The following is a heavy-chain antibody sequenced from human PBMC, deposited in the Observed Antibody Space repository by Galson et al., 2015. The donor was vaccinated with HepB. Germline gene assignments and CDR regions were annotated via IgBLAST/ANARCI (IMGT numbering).Heavy chain of an antibody. CDR1: GFTVSATY. CDR2: IYSGGDT. V-gene: IGHV3-53*01. CDR3: ARGYSVSWYSGLGY. D-gene: IGHD6-13*01. J-gene: IGHJ4*02. Sequence: LRLSCAASGFTVSATYMSWVRQAPGKGLECVSLIYSGGDTFYANSVKGRFTISRDESRNTLYLQMNTLRAEDTAIYYCARGYSVSWYSGLGYWGQGTLVTVSS.